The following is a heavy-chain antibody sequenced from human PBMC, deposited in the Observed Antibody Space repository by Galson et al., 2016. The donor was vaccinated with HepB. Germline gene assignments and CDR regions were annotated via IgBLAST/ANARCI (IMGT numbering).Heavy chain of an antibody. D-gene: IGHD6-19*01. J-gene: IGHJ3*02. CDR2: ISYDGSNK. V-gene: IGHV3-30-3*01. CDR1: GFTFSTCS. Sequence: SLRLTCAASGFTFSTCSMHWVRQAPGKGLEWVAVISYDGSNKYYADSVKGRFTISRDNSKNTLYLQMNRVRSEDTAVYYCASQKRKTGSGWYFAFDIWGRGTMVTVSS. CDR3: ASQKRKTGSGWYFAFDI.